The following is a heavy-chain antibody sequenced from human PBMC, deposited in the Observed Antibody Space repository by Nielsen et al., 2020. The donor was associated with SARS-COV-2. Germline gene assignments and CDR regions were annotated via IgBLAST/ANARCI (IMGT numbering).Heavy chain of an antibody. V-gene: IGHV4-39*07. Sequence: WIRQPPGKGLEWIGSISYSGSTYYNPTLKSRVTISVDTSKYQFSLKLNSVTAADTEFSLKLSSVTAADTAVYYCARDLYGEGYFDYWGQGTLVTVSS. CDR2: ISYSGST. CDR3: LSSVTAADTAVYYCARDLYGEGYFDY. D-gene: IGHD3-10*01. J-gene: IGHJ4*02.